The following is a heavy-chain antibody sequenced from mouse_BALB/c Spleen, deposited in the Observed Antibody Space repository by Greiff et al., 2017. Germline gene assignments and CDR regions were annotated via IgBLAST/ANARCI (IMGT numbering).Heavy chain of an antibody. D-gene: IGHD1-1*01. V-gene: IGHV2-6-5*01. CDR1: GFSLTDYG. Sequence: VQVVESGPGLVAPSQSLSITCTVSGFSLTDYGVSWIRQPPGKGLEWLGVIWGGGSTYYNSALKSRLSISKDNSKSQVSLTMNSLHTDDTAMYSGAKHADITTVVDYWGQGTTLTVSS. CDR3: AKHADITTVVDY. J-gene: IGHJ2*01. CDR2: IWGGGST.